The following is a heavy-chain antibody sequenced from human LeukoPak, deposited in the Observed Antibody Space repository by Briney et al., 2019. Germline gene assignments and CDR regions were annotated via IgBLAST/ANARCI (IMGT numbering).Heavy chain of an antibody. Sequence: SETLSLTCAVSGYSIGSGYYWGWFRQPPGKGLEWIGCMYHSGSTYYNPSLKSRVTISVDTSKNQFSLKLSSVTAADTAVYYCARQGGSSSPYYYYYMDVWGKGTTVTVSS. CDR2: MYHSGST. CDR1: GYSIGSGYY. D-gene: IGHD6-13*01. J-gene: IGHJ6*03. V-gene: IGHV4-38-2*01. CDR3: ARQGGSSSPYYYYYMDV.